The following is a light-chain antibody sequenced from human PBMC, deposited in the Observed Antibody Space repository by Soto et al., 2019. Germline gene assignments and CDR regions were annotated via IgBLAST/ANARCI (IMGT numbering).Light chain of an antibody. J-gene: IGKJ3*01. CDR2: DTS. CDR1: QSVSSY. V-gene: IGKV3-11*01. Sequence: EIVLTQSPATLSLSPGERATLSCMASQSVSSYLAWYQQRPGQAPSLLIYDTSNRATGIPARFSGSGSGTDFTLTISSLEPEDFAVYYCQQRTHWPFTFGPGTKVDIK. CDR3: QQRTHWPFT.